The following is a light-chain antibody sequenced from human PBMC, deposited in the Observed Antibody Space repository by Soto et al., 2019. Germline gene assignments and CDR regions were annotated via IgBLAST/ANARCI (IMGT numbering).Light chain of an antibody. CDR1: QSILYSPSNKNY. Sequence: DMVMTQSPDSLGVSLGERATINCKSSQSILYSPSNKNYLAWYQQKPGQPPQLLIYWASTRESGVPDRFSGSGSGTDFTLTISILQAEDVAVYYCQQYYSIPRTFGQGTKVEIK. J-gene: IGKJ1*01. V-gene: IGKV4-1*01. CDR2: WAS. CDR3: QQYYSIPRT.